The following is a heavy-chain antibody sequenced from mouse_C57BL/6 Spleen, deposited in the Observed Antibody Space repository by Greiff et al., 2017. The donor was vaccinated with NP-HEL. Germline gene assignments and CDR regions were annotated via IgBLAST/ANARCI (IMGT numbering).Heavy chain of an antibody. Sequence: EVQLQESGPVLVKPGASVKMSCKASGYTFTDYYMNWVKQSHGKSLEWIGVINPYNGGTSYNQKFKGKATLTVDKSSSTAYMELNSLTSEDSAVYYCARERTGNWYFDVWGTGTTVTVSS. J-gene: IGHJ1*03. CDR3: ARERTGNWYFDV. CDR2: INPYNGGT. D-gene: IGHD4-1*01. V-gene: IGHV1-19*01. CDR1: GYTFTDYY.